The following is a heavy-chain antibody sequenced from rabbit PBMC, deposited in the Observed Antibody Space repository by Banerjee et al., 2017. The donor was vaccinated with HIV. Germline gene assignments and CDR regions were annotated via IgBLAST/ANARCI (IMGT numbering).Heavy chain of an antibody. CDR3: AREDYTNGWGAFDL. CDR1: GFSLSNNYV. D-gene: IGHD4-1*01. CDR2: INTGSGGT. Sequence: QSLEESGGDLVKPGASLTLTCPASGFSLSNNYVICRVRQAPGKGLEWIGCINTGSGGTWYASWVNGRFTISKTSSTTVTLQMTSLTAADTATYFCAREDYTNGWGAFDLWGQGTLVTVS. J-gene: IGHJ3*01. V-gene: IGHV1S40*01.